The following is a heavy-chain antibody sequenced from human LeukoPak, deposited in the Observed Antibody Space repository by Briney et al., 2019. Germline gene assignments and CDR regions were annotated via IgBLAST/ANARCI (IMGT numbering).Heavy chain of an antibody. CDR1: GFTFSSYS. CDR2: ISSSSSYI. V-gene: IGHV3-21*01. Sequence: PGGSLRLSCAASGFTFSSYSMNWVRQAPGKGLEWVSSISSSSSYIYYADSVKGRFITSRDNAKNSLYLQMNSLRAEDTAVYHCAAIFVIAADSDYWGQGTLVTVSS. CDR3: AAIFVIAADSDY. D-gene: IGHD6-13*01. J-gene: IGHJ4*02.